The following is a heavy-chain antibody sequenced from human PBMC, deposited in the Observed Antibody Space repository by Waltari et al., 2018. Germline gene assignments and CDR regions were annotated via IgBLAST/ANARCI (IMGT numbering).Heavy chain of an antibody. CDR2: INSDGSST. CDR1: GFTFSSYW. CDR3: ASLDWGSYRYLDY. D-gene: IGHD3-16*02. V-gene: IGHV3-74*01. J-gene: IGHJ4*02. Sequence: EVQLVESGGGLVQPGGSLRLSCAASGFTFSSYWMHWVRQAPGKGLVWGSRINSDGSSTSYADSVKGRFTISRDNAKNTLYLQMNSLRAEDTAVYYCASLDWGSYRYLDYWGQGTLVTVSS.